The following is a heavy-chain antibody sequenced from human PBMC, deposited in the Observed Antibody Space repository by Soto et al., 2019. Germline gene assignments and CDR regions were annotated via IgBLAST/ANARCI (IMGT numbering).Heavy chain of an antibody. CDR3: AAATRGYLYYGLDV. J-gene: IGHJ6*02. Sequence: SQTLSLTRAISGDSASSNRAAWNLIRQSPSRGLEWLGRTYYRTRWYNDYAVSVKGRITINPDPSKNQFSLQLNSVTPEDTAVYYCAAATRGYLYYGLDVWGQGTTVT. V-gene: IGHV6-1*01. CDR1: GDSASSNRAA. CDR2: TYYRTRWYN. D-gene: IGHD5-12*01.